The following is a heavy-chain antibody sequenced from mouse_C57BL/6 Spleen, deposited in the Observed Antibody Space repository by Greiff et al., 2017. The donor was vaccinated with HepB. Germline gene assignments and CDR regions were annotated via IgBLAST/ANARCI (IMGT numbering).Heavy chain of an antibody. J-gene: IGHJ1*03. CDR1: GYSFTGYY. CDR3: ATLYYDYENWYFDV. V-gene: IGHV1-42*01. CDR2: INPSTGGT. D-gene: IGHD2-4*01. Sequence: EVKLQESGPELVKPGASVKISCKASGYSFTGYYMNWVKQSPEKSLEWIGEINPSTGGTTYNQKFKAKATLTVDKSSSTAYMQLKSLTSEDSAVYYCATLYYDYENWYFDVWGTGTTVTVSS.